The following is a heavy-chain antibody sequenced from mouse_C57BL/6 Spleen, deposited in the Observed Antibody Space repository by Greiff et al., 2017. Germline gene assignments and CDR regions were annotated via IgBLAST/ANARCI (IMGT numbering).Heavy chain of an antibody. CDR2: IDPSDSYT. Sequence: QVQLQQPGAELVKPGASVKLSCKASGYTFTSYWMQWVKQRPGQGLEWIGEIDPSDSYTNYNQKFKGKATLTVDTSSSTAYMQLSSLTSEDSAVYYCARDYWAGDFYYFDYWGQGTTLTVSS. D-gene: IGHD2-13*01. CDR1: GYTFTSYW. CDR3: ARDYWAGDFYYFDY. J-gene: IGHJ2*01. V-gene: IGHV1-50*01.